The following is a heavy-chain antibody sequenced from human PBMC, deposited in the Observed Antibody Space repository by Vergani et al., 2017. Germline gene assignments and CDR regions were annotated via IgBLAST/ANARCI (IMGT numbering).Heavy chain of an antibody. J-gene: IGHJ3*01. CDR2: ISSSGSHI. CDR3: AREYSSTSGRAFDF. Sequence: QVQLVESGGGLVKPGGSLRLSCAASGITFSDHYMTWVRQAPGKGLELISYISSSGSHIYNADSVEGRFTISRDSAKNSLYLQMDSLRAEDTAVYYCAREYSSTSGRAFDFWGQGTKVTVSS. D-gene: IGHD2-2*01. CDR1: GITFSDHY. V-gene: IGHV3-11*04.